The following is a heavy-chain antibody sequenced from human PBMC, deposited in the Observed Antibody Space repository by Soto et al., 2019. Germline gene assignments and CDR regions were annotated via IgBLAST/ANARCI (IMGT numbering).Heavy chain of an antibody. CDR1: GYSFSSYW. CDR2: INPSDSYT. CDR3: ARNYLLPCAMPGNA. Sequence: GESLKISCKGSGYSFSSYWISWVRQMPGKGLERMGRINPSDSYTNYSPSFQGHVTFSADKSISTAYLQWSSLKASDTALYFCARNYLLPCAMPGNAWGQGTLVTVSS. D-gene: IGHD2-2*01. J-gene: IGHJ4*02. V-gene: IGHV5-10-1*01.